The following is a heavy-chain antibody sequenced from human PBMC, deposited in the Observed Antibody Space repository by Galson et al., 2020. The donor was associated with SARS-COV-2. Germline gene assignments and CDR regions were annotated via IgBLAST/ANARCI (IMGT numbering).Heavy chain of an antibody. V-gene: IGHV3-33*01. Sequence: RLSCAASGFTFSSYGMHWVRQAPGKGLEWVAVIWYDGSNKYYADSVKGRFTISRDNSKNTLYLQMNSLRAEDTAVYYCARDGIAVAGTMLLDYWGQGTLVTVSS. CDR3: ARDGIAVAGTMLLDY. CDR1: GFTFSSYG. J-gene: IGHJ4*02. CDR2: IWYDGSNK. D-gene: IGHD6-19*01.